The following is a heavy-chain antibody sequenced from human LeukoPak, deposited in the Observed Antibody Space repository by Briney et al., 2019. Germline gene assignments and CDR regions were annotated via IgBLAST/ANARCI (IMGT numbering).Heavy chain of an antibody. V-gene: IGHV3-21*01. CDR2: ITSSSSYI. CDR3: AREVRYSYGFDY. D-gene: IGHD5-18*01. Sequence: GGSLRLSCAASGFTFSSYSMNWVRQAPGKGLEWVSSITSSSSYIYYADSVKGRFTISRDNAKNSLYLQMNSLRAEDTAVYYCAREVRYSYGFDYWGQGTLVTVPS. J-gene: IGHJ4*02. CDR1: GFTFSSYS.